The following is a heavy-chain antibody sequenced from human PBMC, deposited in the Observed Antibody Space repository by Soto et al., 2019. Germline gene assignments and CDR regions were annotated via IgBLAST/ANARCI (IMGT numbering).Heavy chain of an antibody. J-gene: IGHJ5*02. V-gene: IGHV3-30*18. CDR1: GFTFSRYG. Sequence: PGGSLRLSCAASGFTFSRYGMHWVRQAPGKGLEWVAIISYDGSNKYYADSVKGRFTISRDDSKNTLYLQMNSLRAEDTAVYYCAKDGEALYYYDTSGPETWFDPWGLGTLVTVSS. D-gene: IGHD3-22*01. CDR3: AKDGEALYYYDTSGPETWFDP. CDR2: ISYDGSNK.